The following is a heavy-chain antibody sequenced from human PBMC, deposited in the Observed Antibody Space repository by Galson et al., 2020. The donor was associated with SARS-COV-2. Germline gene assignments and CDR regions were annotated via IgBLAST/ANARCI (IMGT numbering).Heavy chain of an antibody. V-gene: IGHV3-23*01. CDR3: AKRGLTTKDFDF. D-gene: IGHD1-1*01. Sequence: GGSLRLSCAASGFTFGNFDMTWVRQTPGKGLEWVSVISGADRSTYYADSVKGRFTISRDNSKSTLYLQMNSLRVEDTAIYYCAKRGLTTKDFDFWGQGTLVSVSS. CDR2: ISGADRST. CDR1: GFTFGNFD. J-gene: IGHJ4*02.